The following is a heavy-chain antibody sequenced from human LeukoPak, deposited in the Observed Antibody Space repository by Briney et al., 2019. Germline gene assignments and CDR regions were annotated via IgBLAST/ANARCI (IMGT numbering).Heavy chain of an antibody. J-gene: IGHJ6*02. CDR2: ISDSGSA. D-gene: IGHD6-13*01. CDR3: VRSPHPGGAAAGLYYYYYGMDV. CDR1: GGSITNYY. V-gene: IGHV4-59*01. Sequence: SETLSLTCTVSGGSITNYYWTWIRQPPGKGLEWIGHISDSGSANYNPSLKSRVTISGDTSKNQVSLNLDSVTAADTAVYYCVRSPHPGGAAAGLYYYYYGMDVWGQGTTVTVSS.